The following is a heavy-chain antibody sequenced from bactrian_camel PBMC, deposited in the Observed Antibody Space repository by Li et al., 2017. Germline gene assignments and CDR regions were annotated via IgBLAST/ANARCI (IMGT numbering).Heavy chain of an antibody. Sequence: HVQLVESGGGSVQVGESLRLSCLGSGYTFNRACMGWFRQAPGKEREGVASIDNTGRTTYADSVKGRFTISKDNAMNTLYLQMDSLEPEDSAMYYCARSRFVFRGCDLSTSGYYYGGQGTQVTVSS. V-gene: IGHV3S68*01. J-gene: IGHJ4*01. D-gene: IGHD5*01. CDR2: IDNTGRT. CDR3: ARSRFVFRGCDLSTSGYYY. CDR1: GYTFNRAC.